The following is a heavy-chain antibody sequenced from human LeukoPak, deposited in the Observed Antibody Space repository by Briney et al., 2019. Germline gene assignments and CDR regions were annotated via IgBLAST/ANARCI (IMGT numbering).Heavy chain of an antibody. CDR2: IRYDGSNE. CDR1: GFTFSNFG. J-gene: IGHJ5*02. Sequence: PGGSLSLSCAASGFTFSNFGMHWVRQAPGKGLEWVAFIRYDGSNEYYEDSVKGRFTISRDNSKNTLYLQMNSLRAEATAVYYCARTAPSYPRPWGQGTLVTVSS. CDR3: ARTAPSYPRP. V-gene: IGHV3-30*02. D-gene: IGHD1-14*01.